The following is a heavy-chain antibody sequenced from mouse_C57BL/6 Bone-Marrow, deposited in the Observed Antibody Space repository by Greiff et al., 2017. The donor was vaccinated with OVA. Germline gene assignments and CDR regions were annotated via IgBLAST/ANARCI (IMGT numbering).Heavy chain of an antibody. D-gene: IGHD4-1*01. CDR1: GFTFSNYW. Sequence: EVKLMESGGGLVQPGGSMKLSCVASGFTFSNYWMNWVRQSPEKGLEWVAQIRLKSDNYATHYAESVKGRFTISRDDSKSSVYLQMNNLRAEDTGIYYCTEGTGLYAMDYWGQGTSVTVSS. CDR2: IRLKSDNYAT. V-gene: IGHV6-3*01. J-gene: IGHJ4*01. CDR3: TEGTGLYAMDY.